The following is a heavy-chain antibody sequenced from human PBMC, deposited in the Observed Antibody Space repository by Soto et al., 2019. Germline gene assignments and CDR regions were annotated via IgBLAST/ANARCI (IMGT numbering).Heavy chain of an antibody. V-gene: IGHV3-53*01. Sequence: EVQLVESGGGLIQPGGSLRLSCAASGFTVSSNYMSWVRQAPGKGLEWVSVIYSGGSTYYADSVKGRFTISRDNSKNTLYLHMKSLRAEDTAVYYCARDRVESGYPEYFQHWGQGTLVTVSS. D-gene: IGHD3-22*01. CDR1: GFTVSSNY. CDR2: IYSGGST. J-gene: IGHJ1*01. CDR3: ARDRVESGYPEYFQH.